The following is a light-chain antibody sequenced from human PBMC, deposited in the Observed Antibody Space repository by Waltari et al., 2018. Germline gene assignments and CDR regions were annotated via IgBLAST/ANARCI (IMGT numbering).Light chain of an antibody. Sequence: QSALTQPASVSGSPGQSIAISCTGTSSDVGGYNYVSWYQQHPGKAPKLMIYDVSNGPSGVSNRFSGSKSGNTASLTISALQADDEADYYCSSYTTRGTRFGTATKVTVL. V-gene: IGLV2-14*03. J-gene: IGLJ1*01. CDR2: DVS. CDR1: SSDVGGYNY. CDR3: SSYTTRGTR.